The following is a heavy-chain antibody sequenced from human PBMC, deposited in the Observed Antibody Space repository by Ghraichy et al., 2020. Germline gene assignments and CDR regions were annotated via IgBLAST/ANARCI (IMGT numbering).Heavy chain of an antibody. CDR2: IYYSGST. D-gene: IGHD2-15*01. V-gene: IGHV4-39*01. Sequence: GSLRLSCTVSGGSISSSSYYWGWIRQPPGKGLEWIGSIYYSGSTYYNPSLKSRVTISVDTSKNQFSLKLSSVTAADTAVYYCARLFVAGRYFDYWGQGTLVTVSS. CDR1: GGSISSSSYY. CDR3: ARLFVAGRYFDY. J-gene: IGHJ4*02.